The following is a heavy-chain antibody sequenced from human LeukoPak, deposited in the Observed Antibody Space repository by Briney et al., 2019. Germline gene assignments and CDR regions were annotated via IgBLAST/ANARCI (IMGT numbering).Heavy chain of an antibody. D-gene: IGHD6-13*01. Sequence: SETLSLTCTVSGGSISSSSYYWGWIRQPPGKGLEWIGSIYYSGSTYYNPSLKSRVTISVDTSKNQFPLKLSSVTAADTAVYYCARARSGIAAAGHFDYWGQGTLVTVSS. CDR2: IYYSGST. CDR3: ARARSGIAAAGHFDY. J-gene: IGHJ4*02. V-gene: IGHV4-39*06. CDR1: GGSISSSSYY.